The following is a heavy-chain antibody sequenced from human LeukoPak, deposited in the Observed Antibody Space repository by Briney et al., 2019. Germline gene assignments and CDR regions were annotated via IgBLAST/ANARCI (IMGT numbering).Heavy chain of an antibody. V-gene: IGHV4-34*01. J-gene: IGHJ6*01. D-gene: IGHD2-2*01. CDR1: DGSFSGHS. CDR2: INPSGNT. CDR3: ARKRAVVNGVLHYYYYGLDV. Sequence: PSETLSLTCGVYDGSFSGHSWTWIRQPPGKGLECIGEINPSGNTHYNPSLESRITISVDTSKNQFSLKLTSVTAADTAVYYCARKRAVVNGVLHYYYYGLDVWGQGTAVTVSS.